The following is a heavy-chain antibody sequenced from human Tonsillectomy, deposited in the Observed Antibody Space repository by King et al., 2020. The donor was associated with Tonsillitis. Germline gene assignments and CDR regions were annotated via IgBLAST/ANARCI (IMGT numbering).Heavy chain of an antibody. D-gene: IGHD3-10*01. CDR3: ARLDYYGSGSYWYFDL. V-gene: IGHV4-59*08. CDR1: VSISGSY. J-gene: IGHJ2*01. Sequence: VQLQESGPGLVKPSETLSLTCTVSVSISGSYWSWIRQPPGKGLEWIGYIYYSGTTNYNPSLRSRVTISVDTSKNQFSLKLSSVTAADTAVYYCARLDYYGSGSYWYFDLWGRGTLVTVSS. CDR2: IYYSGTT.